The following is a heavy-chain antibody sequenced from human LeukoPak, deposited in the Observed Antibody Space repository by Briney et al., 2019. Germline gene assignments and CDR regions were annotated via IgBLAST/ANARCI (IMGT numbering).Heavy chain of an antibody. CDR2: ISGSGGST. CDR1: GFTFGSYA. Sequence: PGGSLRLSCSASGFTFGSYAMHWVRQAPGKGLEWVSTISGSGGSTYYADSVRGRFTISRDNSKNTLYLQMNSLRAEDTAVFYCATDVSGVGFFDYWGQGTLVTVSS. D-gene: IGHD1-26*01. CDR3: ATDVSGVGFFDY. V-gene: IGHV3-23*01. J-gene: IGHJ4*02.